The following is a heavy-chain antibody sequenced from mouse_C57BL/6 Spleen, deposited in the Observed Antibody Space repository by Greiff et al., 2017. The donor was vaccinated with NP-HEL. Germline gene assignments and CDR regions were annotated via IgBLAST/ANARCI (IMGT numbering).Heavy chain of an antibody. CDR3: TTRLLSAY. J-gene: IGHJ3*01. V-gene: IGHV14-4*01. CDR2: IDPENGDT. D-gene: IGHD1-2*01. Sequence: VQLQQSGAELVRPGASVKLSCTASGFNIKDDYMHWVKQRPEQGLEWIGWIDPENGDTEYASKFQGKATITADTSSNTAYLQLSSLTSEDTAVYYGTTRLLSAYWGQGTLVTVSA. CDR1: GFNIKDDY.